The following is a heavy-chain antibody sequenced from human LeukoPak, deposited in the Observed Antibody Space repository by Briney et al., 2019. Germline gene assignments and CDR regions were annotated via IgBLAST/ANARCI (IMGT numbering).Heavy chain of an antibody. V-gene: IGHV4-34*01. J-gene: IGHJ3*02. Sequence: KASETLSLTCAVYGGSFSGYYWSWIRQPPGKGLEWIGEINHSGSTNYNPSLKSRVTISVDTSKNQFSLKLSSVTAADTAVYYCARGPYAFDIWGQGTMVTVSS. CDR1: GGSFSGYY. CDR2: INHSGST. CDR3: ARGPYAFDI.